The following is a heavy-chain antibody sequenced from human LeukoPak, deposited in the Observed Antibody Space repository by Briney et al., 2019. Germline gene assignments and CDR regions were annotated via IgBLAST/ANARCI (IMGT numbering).Heavy chain of an antibody. Sequence: GGSLRLSCVGSGFTFRSHAMSWVRQAPEKGLEFVSGIHENGGTTYYADSVKGRFSISRDNSKNTLYLQMDSLRGEDTAVYYCAKDFRIGYSAHFDYWGQGALVTVSS. V-gene: IGHV3-23*01. CDR1: GFTFRSHA. D-gene: IGHD2-21*01. CDR2: IHENGGTT. CDR3: AKDFRIGYSAHFDY. J-gene: IGHJ4*02.